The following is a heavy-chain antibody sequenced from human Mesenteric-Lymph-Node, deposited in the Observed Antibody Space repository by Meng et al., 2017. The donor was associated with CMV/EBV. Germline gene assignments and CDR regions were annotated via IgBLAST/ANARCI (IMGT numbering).Heavy chain of an antibody. V-gene: IGHV3-33*01. CDR3: ARDLIGGAIDY. CDR2: IWYNGNNK. J-gene: IGHJ4*02. CDR1: GFTFSRFG. D-gene: IGHD3-10*01. Sequence: CCAASGFTFSRFGMPWVRQAPGKGLEWVAVIWYNGNNKYYADSVKGRFTISRDDSKNTLYLQMNSLRAEDTAVYYCARDLIGGAIDYWGQGTLVTVSS.